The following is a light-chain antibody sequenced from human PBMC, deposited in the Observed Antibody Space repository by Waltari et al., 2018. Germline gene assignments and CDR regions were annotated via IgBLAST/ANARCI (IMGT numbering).Light chain of an antibody. Sequence: IVLTQSPATLSLSPGERATLSCRASQTVRSYLAWYQHRPGQTPRLLIFDASSRATGISAKFSGSGSGTDFTLTVSNLEPEDFAVYYCQQRSNWPYTFGQGTRVEIK. CDR1: QTVRSY. CDR2: DAS. J-gene: IGKJ2*01. CDR3: QQRSNWPYT. V-gene: IGKV3-11*01.